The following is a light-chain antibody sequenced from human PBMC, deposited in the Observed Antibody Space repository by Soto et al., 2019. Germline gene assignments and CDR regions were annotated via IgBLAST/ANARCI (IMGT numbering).Light chain of an antibody. V-gene: IGKV1-6*01. CDR1: QDIRSE. CDR2: ATS. CDR3: LQDNTFPWT. Sequence: AIQMTQSPSSLSASVGDRVTITCRASQDIRSELGWYQQRPGKAPNLLSYATSSLKSGVPSRFSGSGSGTDFTLTISSLQPEDFATYYCLQDNTFPWTFGQGTKVEVK. J-gene: IGKJ1*01.